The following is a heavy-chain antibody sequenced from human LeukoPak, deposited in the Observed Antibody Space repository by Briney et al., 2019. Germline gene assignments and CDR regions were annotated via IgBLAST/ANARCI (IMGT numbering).Heavy chain of an antibody. J-gene: IGHJ5*02. Sequence: QASETLSLTCTVSGGSISSSSYYWGWIRQPPGKGLEWIGSIYYSGSTYYNPSLKSRVTISVDTSKNQFSLKLSSVTAADTAVYYCARDGHYYDSSGYYYNWFDPWGQGTLVTVSS. CDR3: ARDGHYYDSSGYYYNWFDP. CDR2: IYYSGST. D-gene: IGHD3-22*01. V-gene: IGHV4-39*02. CDR1: GGSISSSSYY.